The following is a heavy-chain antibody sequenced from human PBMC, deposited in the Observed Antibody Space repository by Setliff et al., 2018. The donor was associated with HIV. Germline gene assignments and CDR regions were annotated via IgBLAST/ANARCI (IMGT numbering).Heavy chain of an antibody. CDR1: GLSFSSYV. CDR2: IDSDGSDT. V-gene: IGHV3-74*01. Sequence: GGSLRLSCAASGLSFSSYVMSWVRQAPGKGLEWVSRIDSDGSDTNYADSVRGRFTISRDNAKNTVYLQLTSLRAEDTAMYHCTTLVGANPYHDAFDIWGHGTMVTVSS. J-gene: IGHJ3*02. CDR3: TTLVGANPYHDAFDI. D-gene: IGHD1-26*01.